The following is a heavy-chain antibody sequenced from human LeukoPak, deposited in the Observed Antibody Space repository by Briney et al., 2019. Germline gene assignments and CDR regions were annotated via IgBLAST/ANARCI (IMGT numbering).Heavy chain of an antibody. J-gene: IGHJ4*02. CDR1: GFTFSSYA. CDR3: AKDRRNWGSRVDY. Sequence: PGGSLRLSCAASGFTFSSYAMIWVRQAPGKGLEWVSAISGSGGNTYYADSVKGRFTISRDNSKNTLYLQINSLRAEDTAIYYCAKDRRNWGSRVDYWGQGTLVTVSS. V-gene: IGHV3-23*01. D-gene: IGHD7-27*01. CDR2: ISGSGGNT.